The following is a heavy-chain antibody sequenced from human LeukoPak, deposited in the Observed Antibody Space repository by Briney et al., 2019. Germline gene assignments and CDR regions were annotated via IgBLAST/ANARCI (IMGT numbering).Heavy chain of an antibody. D-gene: IGHD7-27*01. CDR2: INPNSGGT. CDR1: GYTFTGYY. Sequence: ASVKVSCKASGYTFTGYYMHWVRQAPGQGLEWMGWINPNSGGTNYAQKFQGRVTMTRDTSISTAYMELSRLGSDDTAVYYCARDDAPNWGIYYWGQGTLVTVSS. CDR3: ARDDAPNWGIYY. J-gene: IGHJ4*02. V-gene: IGHV1-2*02.